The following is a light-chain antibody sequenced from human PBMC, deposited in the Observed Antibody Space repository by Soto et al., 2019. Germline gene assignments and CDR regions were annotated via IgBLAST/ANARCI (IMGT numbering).Light chain of an antibody. J-gene: IGLJ3*02. CDR1: SGSVSTSYY. CDR3: VLYMGSGLWV. Sequence: QTVVTQEPSFSVSPGRTVTLTCGLSSGSVSTSYYPSWYQQTPGQAPRTLIYSTNTRSSGVPDRFSGSIRGNKAALTITGAQADDESDYYCVLYMGSGLWVFGGGTKLTVL. CDR2: STN. V-gene: IGLV8-61*01.